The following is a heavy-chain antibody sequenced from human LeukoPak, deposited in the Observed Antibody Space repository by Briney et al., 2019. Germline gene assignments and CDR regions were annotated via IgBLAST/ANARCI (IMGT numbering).Heavy chain of an antibody. J-gene: IGHJ3*02. CDR3: ATDRYYDSSGYFTPAFDI. D-gene: IGHD3-22*01. Sequence: ASVKVSCKVSGYTLTELSMHWVRQAPGKGLEWMGGFDPEDGEAIYAQKFQGRVTMTEDTSTDTAYMELSSLRSEDTAVYYCATDRYYDSSGYFTPAFDIWGQGTMVIVSS. CDR1: GYTLTELS. V-gene: IGHV1-24*01. CDR2: FDPEDGEA.